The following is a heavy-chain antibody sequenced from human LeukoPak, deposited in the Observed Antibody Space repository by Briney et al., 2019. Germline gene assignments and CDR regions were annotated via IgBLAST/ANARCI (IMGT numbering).Heavy chain of an antibody. J-gene: IGHJ4*02. D-gene: IGHD6-13*01. CDR2: VRYDGSNK. V-gene: IGHV3-30*02. CDR3: VRGIEQLVLQSDY. Sequence: GGSLRLSCAASGFTFSSYGMHWVRQAPGKGLEWVAFVRYDGSNKYYADSVKGRFTISRDNSKNTLYLQMNSLRTEDTAVYYCVRGIEQLVLQSDYWGQGTLVTVSS. CDR1: GFTFSSYG.